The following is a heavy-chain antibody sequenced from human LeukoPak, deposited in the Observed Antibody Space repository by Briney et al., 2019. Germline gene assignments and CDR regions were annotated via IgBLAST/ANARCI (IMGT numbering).Heavy chain of an antibody. D-gene: IGHD4-17*01. CDR3: ARGEMTTVTTIPGSLAY. J-gene: IGHJ4*02. V-gene: IGHV7-4-1*02. CDR1: GYTFTSYA. CDR2: INTNTGNP. Sequence: ASVKVSCKASGYTFTSYAMNWVRQAPGQGLEWMGWINTNTGNPTYAQGFTGRFVFSLDTSVSTAYLQISSLKAEDTAVYYCARGEMTTVTTIPGSLAYWGQGTLVTVSS.